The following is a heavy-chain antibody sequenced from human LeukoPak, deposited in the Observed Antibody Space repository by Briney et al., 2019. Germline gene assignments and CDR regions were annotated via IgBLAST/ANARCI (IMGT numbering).Heavy chain of an antibody. CDR2: IYTSGST. J-gene: IGHJ1*01. D-gene: IGHD4-11*01. CDR3: ARDDGYSNYGYFQH. V-gene: IGHV4-4*07. Sequence: PSETLSLTCTVSGGSISSYYWSWIRQPVGKGLEWIGRIYTSGSTNYNPSLKSRVTMSVDTSKNQFSLKLSSVTAADTAVYYCARDDGYSNYGYFQHWGQGALVTVSS. CDR1: GGSISSYY.